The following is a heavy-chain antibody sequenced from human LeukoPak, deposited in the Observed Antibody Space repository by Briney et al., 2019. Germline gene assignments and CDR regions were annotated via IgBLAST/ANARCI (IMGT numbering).Heavy chain of an antibody. Sequence: PGGSLRLSCAASGFTFSSYGMSWVRQAPGKGLEWVSAISGSGGSTYYADSVKGRFTISRDNSKNTLYLQMNSLRAEDTAVYYCARDLIAVAGPFDYWGQGTLVTVSS. CDR3: ARDLIAVAGPFDY. D-gene: IGHD6-19*01. J-gene: IGHJ4*02. CDR2: ISGSGGST. CDR1: GFTFSSYG. V-gene: IGHV3-23*01.